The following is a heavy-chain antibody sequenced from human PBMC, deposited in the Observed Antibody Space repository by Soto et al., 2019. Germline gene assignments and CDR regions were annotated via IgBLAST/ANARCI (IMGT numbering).Heavy chain of an antibody. D-gene: IGHD3-22*01. CDR3: VRGKVTMIVGFYYFDY. Sequence: EMQLVESGGGLVQPGESLRLSCAASGFTVSSNYMSWVRQAPGKGLEWVSVIYAGGNTHYADSVEGRFTISRDNSNNMLYLQMNSLRAEDTAVYYCVRGKVTMIVGFYYFDYWGQGTRVTVSS. J-gene: IGHJ4*02. CDR2: IYAGGNT. V-gene: IGHV3-66*01. CDR1: GFTVSSNY.